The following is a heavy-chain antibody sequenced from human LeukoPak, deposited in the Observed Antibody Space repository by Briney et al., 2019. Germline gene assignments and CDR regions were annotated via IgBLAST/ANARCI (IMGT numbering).Heavy chain of an antibody. CDR2: IYHSGST. V-gene: IGHV4-30-2*01. J-gene: IGHJ5*02. D-gene: IGHD3-16*01. CDR3: ARVGDA. CDR1: RGSISSGGYS. Sequence: SETLSLTCLVSRGSISSGGYSWSWIRQPPWKGLEWIGYIYHSGSTYYNPSLKSRVTISVDTSKNQCSLKLSSVTAADTAVYYCARVGDAWGQGTLVTVSS.